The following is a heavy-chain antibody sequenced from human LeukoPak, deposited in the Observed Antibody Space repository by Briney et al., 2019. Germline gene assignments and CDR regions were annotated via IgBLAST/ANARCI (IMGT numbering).Heavy chain of an antibody. D-gene: IGHD6-19*01. Sequence: GGSLRLSCAASGFTFSSYSMNWVRQAPGKGLEWVSSISNSSSYIYYADSVKGRFTISRDNAKNSLYLQMNSLRDEDRAVYYCAREVYSSGWYYRDWGQGTLVTVSS. J-gene: IGHJ4*02. CDR1: GFTFSSYS. CDR2: ISNSSSYI. V-gene: IGHV3-21*01. CDR3: AREVYSSGWYYRD.